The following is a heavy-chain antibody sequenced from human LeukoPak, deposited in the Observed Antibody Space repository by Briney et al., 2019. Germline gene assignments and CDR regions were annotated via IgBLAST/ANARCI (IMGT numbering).Heavy chain of an antibody. V-gene: IGHV5-51*01. J-gene: IGHJ4*02. Sequence: GASLEISCEGSGSSFTSYWIGWVRPMPGKGLGWMGIIYPGDSDTRYSPSFQGQVTISADKSISTAYRQWSSLKASDTAMYYCARRYQLLGAFDYWGQGTLVTVSS. D-gene: IGHD2-2*01. CDR2: IYPGDSDT. CDR3: ARRYQLLGAFDY. CDR1: GSSFTSYW.